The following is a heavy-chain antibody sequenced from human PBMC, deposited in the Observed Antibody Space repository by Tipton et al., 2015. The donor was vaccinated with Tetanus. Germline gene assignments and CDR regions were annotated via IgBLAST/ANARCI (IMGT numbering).Heavy chain of an antibody. CDR3: ACNPNIAAAGTGEDSGWFDP. CDR1: RGPISSYY. V-gene: IGHV4-4*07. D-gene: IGHD6-13*01. J-gene: IGHJ5*02. Sequence: GLVKPSETLSLTCTVSRGPISSYYWSWIRQPAGKGLEWIGHISNGNTDYAASLRSRVTLSVDTSKNQFSLKLSSVTAADTAVYYCACNPNIAAAGTGEDSGWFDPWGQGTLVTVSS. CDR2: ISNGNT.